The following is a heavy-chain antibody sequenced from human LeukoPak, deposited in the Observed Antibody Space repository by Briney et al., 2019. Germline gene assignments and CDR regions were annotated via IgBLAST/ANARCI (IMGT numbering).Heavy chain of an antibody. Sequence: QTLSPTFTVSGGSINSGSYYWSWTRPPAGKGLEWIGRIYTSGSTNYNPSLKRRVTISIDTSKTQSSLTLSSVPAADTAVYYCARVPSRVRAGMAVWGQGTTVTVSS. J-gene: IGHJ6*02. CDR2: IYTSGST. V-gene: IGHV4-61*02. CDR3: ARVPSRVRAGMAV. CDR1: GGSINSGSYY.